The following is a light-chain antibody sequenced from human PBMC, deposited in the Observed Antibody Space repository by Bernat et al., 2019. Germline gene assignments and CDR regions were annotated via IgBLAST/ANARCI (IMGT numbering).Light chain of an antibody. J-gene: IGKJ1*01. V-gene: IGKV3-20*01. CDR3: QQYGTSPWT. CDR1: QSVSSHY. CDR2: GKS. Sequence: EIVLTQSPGTLSLSLGERATLSCRASQSVSSHYLAWYQQKPGQAPRLLIYGKSSRATGIPDRFSGSGSGTDFTLTISRLEPEDFAVFYCQQYGTSPWTFGQGTKVEIK.